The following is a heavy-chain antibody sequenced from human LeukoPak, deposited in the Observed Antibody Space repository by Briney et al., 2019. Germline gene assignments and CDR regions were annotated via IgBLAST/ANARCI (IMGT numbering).Heavy chain of an antibody. J-gene: IGHJ4*02. CDR1: GFTVSSNY. V-gene: IGHV3-53*01. CDR3: AKDRIAAAGLDESLNDY. Sequence: PGGSLRLSCAASGFTVSSNYMSWVRQAPGKGLEWVSVIYSGGSTYYADSVKGRFTISRDNSKNTLYLQMNSLRAEDTAVYYCAKDRIAAAGLDESLNDYWGQGTLVTVSS. CDR2: IYSGGST. D-gene: IGHD6-13*01.